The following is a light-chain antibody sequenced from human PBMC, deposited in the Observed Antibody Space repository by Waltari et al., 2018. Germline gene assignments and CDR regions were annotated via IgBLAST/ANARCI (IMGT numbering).Light chain of an antibody. V-gene: IGLV2-14*03. CDR3: QSADSSGSL. Sequence: QSALTQPASVSGSPGQSITISCTGTSSDIGGYNYVSWYQQHPGKAPKLMIFDVSNRPSGVSNRFSGSSSGTTVTLTISGVQAEDEADYYCQSADSSGSLFGGGTKLTVL. J-gene: IGLJ2*01. CDR2: DVS. CDR1: SSDIGGYNY.